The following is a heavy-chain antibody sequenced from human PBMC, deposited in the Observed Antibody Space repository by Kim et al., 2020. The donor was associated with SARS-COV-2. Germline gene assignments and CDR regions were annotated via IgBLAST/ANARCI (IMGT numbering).Heavy chain of an antibody. V-gene: IGHV3-23*01. J-gene: IGHJ3*02. Sequence: GRFTISRDKSKNTLYRQMNSLRAEDTAVYYCAKSLGSGSYYNEHDAFDIWGQGTMVTVSS. CDR3: AKSLGSGSYYNEHDAFDI. D-gene: IGHD3-10*01.